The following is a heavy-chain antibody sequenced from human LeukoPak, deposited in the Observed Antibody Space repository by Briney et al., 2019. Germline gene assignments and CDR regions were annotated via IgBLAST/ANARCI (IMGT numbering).Heavy chain of an antibody. V-gene: IGHV3-30*18. CDR1: GFTFSSYG. Sequence: GRSLRLSCAASGFTFSSYGMHWVRQAPGKGLEWVTVISYDGSNKYYADSVKGRFTISRDNSKNTLYLQMNCLRAEDTAVYYCAKDGSMIFGVGPLYGGQGTLVTVFS. J-gene: IGHJ4*02. D-gene: IGHD3/OR15-3a*01. CDR3: AKDGSMIFGVGPLY. CDR2: ISYDGSNK.